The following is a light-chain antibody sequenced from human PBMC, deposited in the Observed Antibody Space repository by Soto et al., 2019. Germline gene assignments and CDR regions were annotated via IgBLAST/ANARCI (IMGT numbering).Light chain of an antibody. Sequence: DIQMTQSPSAISSSVRERFTITCRASQGINNYLAWFQQRPGKVPQRLIYGASSLQSGVPSRFSGSGSGTDFTLTISNLQPEDFATYYCQHFYPTPPVTFGQGTRLEN. CDR3: QHFYPTPPVT. CDR1: QGINNY. J-gene: IGKJ5*01. CDR2: GAS. V-gene: IGKV1-17*03.